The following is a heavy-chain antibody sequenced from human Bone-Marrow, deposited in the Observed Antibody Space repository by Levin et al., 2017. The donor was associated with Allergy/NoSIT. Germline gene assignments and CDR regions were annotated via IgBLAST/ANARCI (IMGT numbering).Heavy chain of an antibody. D-gene: IGHD6-19*01. CDR2: INHSGST. J-gene: IGHJ6*02. CDR1: GGSFSGYY. V-gene: IGHV4-34*01. CDR3: ARAYGIAVDNYGMDV. Sequence: TASETLSLTCAVYGGSFSGYYWSWIRQPPGKGLEWIGEINHSGSTNYNPSLKSRVTISVDTSKNQFSLKLSSVTAADTAVYYCARAYGIAVDNYGMDVWGQGTTVTVSS.